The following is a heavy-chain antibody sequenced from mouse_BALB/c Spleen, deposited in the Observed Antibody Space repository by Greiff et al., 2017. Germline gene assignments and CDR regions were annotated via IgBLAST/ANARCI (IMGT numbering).Heavy chain of an antibody. CDR3: ARRYYYRYDDAMDY. CDR1: GDSITSGY. D-gene: IGHD2-14*01. Sequence: EVKLVESGPSLVKPSQTLSLTCSVTGDSITSGYWNWIRKFPGNKLEYMGYISYSGSTYYNPSLKSRISITRDTSKNQYYLQLNSVTTEDTATYYGARRYYYRYDDAMDYWGQGTSVTVSS. CDR2: ISYSGST. V-gene: IGHV3-8*02. J-gene: IGHJ4*01.